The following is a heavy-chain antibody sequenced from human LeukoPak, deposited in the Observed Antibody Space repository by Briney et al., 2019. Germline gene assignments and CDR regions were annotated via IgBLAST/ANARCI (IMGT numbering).Heavy chain of an antibody. CDR3: ARGDIEGYSSGWAEFYYYGMDV. D-gene: IGHD6-19*01. J-gene: IGHJ6*02. V-gene: IGHV1-2*04. CDR1: GGTFSSYA. CDR2: INPNSGGT. Sequence: GASVKVSCKASGGTFSSYAISWVRQAPGQGLEWMGWINPNSGGTNYAQKFQGWVTMTRDTSISTAYMELSRLRSDDTAVYYCARGDIEGYSSGWAEFYYYGMDVWGQGTTVTVSS.